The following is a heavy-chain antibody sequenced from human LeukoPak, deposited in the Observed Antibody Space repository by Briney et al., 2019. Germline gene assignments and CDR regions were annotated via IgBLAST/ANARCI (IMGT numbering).Heavy chain of an antibody. V-gene: IGHV3-15*01. D-gene: IGHD3-9*01. CDR1: GFTFSNAW. Sequence: GGSLRLSCAASGFTFSNAWMSWVRQAPGKGLEWVGRIKSKTDDGTTDYAAPVKGRFTISRDDSKNTLYLQMNSLKTEDTAVYYCTTAPTYYDILTDDYWGQGTLVTVSS. J-gene: IGHJ4*02. CDR2: IKSKTDDGTT. CDR3: TTAPTYYDILTDDY.